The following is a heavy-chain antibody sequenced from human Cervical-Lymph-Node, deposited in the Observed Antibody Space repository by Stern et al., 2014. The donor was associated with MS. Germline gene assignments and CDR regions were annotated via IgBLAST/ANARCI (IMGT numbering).Heavy chain of an antibody. D-gene: IGHD2-2*01. CDR2: MNPKSGNT. J-gene: IGHJ6*02. CDR3: ARGHCSSDNCFDYYGLDV. CDR1: GYTFSSYN. V-gene: IGHV1-8*01. Sequence: QVQLVESGAEVKKPAASVRVTCKASGYTFSSYNINWVRQAPRPGLEWMGWMNPKSGNTGSGQKFLGRVSLTTTTSTKTVYMELSSLRPEDTAVYYCARGHCSSDNCFDYYGLDVWGQGTAVTVSS.